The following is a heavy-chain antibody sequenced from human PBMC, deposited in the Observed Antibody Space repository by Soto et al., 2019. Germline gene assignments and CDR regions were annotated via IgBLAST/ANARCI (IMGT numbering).Heavy chain of an antibody. D-gene: IGHD5-12*01. CDR2: TYFRSKCYN. V-gene: IGHV6-1*01. Sequence: SQTLSLTCAISWDFVSSHTASWNCIRQSPCSGLEWLGRTYFRSKCYNDYAVSVKSRIIINPDTSNNQFSLQLNSVTPEDTAVYFCEKGDNLGPKTGYDFDPWGQGMMVPVSS. J-gene: IGHJ5*02. CDR1: WDFVSSHTAS. CDR3: EKGDNLGPKTGYDFDP.